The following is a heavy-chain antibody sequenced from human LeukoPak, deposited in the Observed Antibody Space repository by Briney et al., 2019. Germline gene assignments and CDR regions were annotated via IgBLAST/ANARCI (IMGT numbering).Heavy chain of an antibody. CDR1: GFTFSDYY. CDR3: ASRVYGGYVFHY. D-gene: IGHD4-17*01. CDR2: ISSSGSTI. V-gene: IGHV3-11*04. J-gene: IGHJ4*02. Sequence: GGSLRLSCVASGFTFSDYYMSWIRQAPGKGLEWVSYISSSGSTIYYADSLKGRFTISRDNAKNSLYLQMNSLRADDTAMYYCASRVYGGYVFHYWGQGTLVTVSS.